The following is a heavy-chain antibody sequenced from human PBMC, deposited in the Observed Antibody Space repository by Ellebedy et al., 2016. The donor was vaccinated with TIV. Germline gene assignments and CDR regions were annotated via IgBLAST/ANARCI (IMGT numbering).Heavy chain of an antibody. CDR3: ARGSCSGDSCYTWTVASGFDY. J-gene: IGHJ4*02. CDR1: GGSFSGYY. V-gene: IGHV4-34*01. CDR2: INHGGST. D-gene: IGHD2-15*01. Sequence: SETLSLXXAVYGGSFSGYYWNWIRQPPGKGLEWIGEINHGGSTNYNPSLKSRVTISVDTSKNQFSLKLSSVTAADTAVYYCARGSCSGDSCYTWTVASGFDYWGQGTLVTVSS.